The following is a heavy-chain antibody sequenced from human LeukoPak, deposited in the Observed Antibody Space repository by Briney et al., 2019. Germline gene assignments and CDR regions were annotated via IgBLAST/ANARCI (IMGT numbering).Heavy chain of an antibody. CDR1: GFTFSDYW. V-gene: IGHV3-74*01. CDR3: ARDPYNGRYGDYYYYYMDV. D-gene: IGHD1-26*01. J-gene: IGHJ6*03. CDR2: INTDGSTI. Sequence: GGSLRLSCAASGFTFSDYWLHWVRQAPGKGLVRVSRINTDGSTINYAGSVKGRFTISRDDAKNTLYLQMNDLRAEDTAVYYCARDPYNGRYGDYYYYYMDVWGKGTTVTISS.